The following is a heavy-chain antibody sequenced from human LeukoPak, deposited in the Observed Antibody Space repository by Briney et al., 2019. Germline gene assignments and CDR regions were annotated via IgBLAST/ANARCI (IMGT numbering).Heavy chain of an antibody. D-gene: IGHD1-26*01. CDR1: GGSFSGFY. Sequence: SETLSLTCAVYGGSFSGFYWSWIRQPPGKGLEWIGEINDSGRTTYNPSLKSRVTISVDTSKNQFSLKLSSVTAADTAVYYCARPSEKFQVNAFDIWGQGTMVTVSS. CDR2: INDSGRT. J-gene: IGHJ3*02. CDR3: ARPSEKFQVNAFDI. V-gene: IGHV4-34*01.